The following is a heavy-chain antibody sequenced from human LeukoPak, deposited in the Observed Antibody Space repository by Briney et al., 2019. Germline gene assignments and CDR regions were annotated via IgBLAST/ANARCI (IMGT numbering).Heavy chain of an antibody. CDR1: SGSISSSTYY. D-gene: IGHD2-15*01. V-gene: IGHV4-39*07. J-gene: IGHJ4*02. CDR3: ARDCSGGTCYLGVLDY. Sequence: SETLSLTCTVSSGSISSSTYYWGWIRQPPGKGLEWIGSIYYSGSTYYNPSLKSRVTISVDTSKNQFSLKLSSVTAADTAVYYCARDCSGGTCYLGVLDYWGQGIRVTVSS. CDR2: IYYSGST.